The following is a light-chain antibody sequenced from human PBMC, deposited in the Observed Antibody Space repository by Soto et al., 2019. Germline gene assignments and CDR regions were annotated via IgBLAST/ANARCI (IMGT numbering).Light chain of an antibody. CDR1: QSVSSN. CDR2: GAS. CDR3: QQYTNWPRP. J-gene: IGKJ1*01. V-gene: IGKV3-15*01. Sequence: EIVMTQFTATLSLSPGERATLSCRASQSVSSNLAWYQQKPGQAPRLLIYGASTRATGIPARFSGSGSGTEFTLTISSLQSEDFTVYYCQQYTNWPRPFGQGTKVDIK.